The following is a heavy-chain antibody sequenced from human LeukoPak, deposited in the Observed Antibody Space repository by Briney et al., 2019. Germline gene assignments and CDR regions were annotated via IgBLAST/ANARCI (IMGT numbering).Heavy chain of an antibody. D-gene: IGHD6-19*01. CDR2: IYYSGST. CDR3: ARHLTGIAVAGYYYYGMDV. Sequence: SETLSLTCTVSGGSISSYYWSWIRQPPGKGLEWIGYIYYSGSTYYNPSLKSRVTISVDTSKNQFSLKLSSVTAADTAVYYCARHLTGIAVAGYYYYGMDVWGQGTTVTVSS. V-gene: IGHV4-30-4*01. J-gene: IGHJ6*02. CDR1: GGSISSYY.